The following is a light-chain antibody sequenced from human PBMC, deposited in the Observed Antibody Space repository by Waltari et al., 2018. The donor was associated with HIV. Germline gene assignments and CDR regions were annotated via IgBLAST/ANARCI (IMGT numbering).Light chain of an antibody. V-gene: IGLV1-47*01. CDR1: SSTIGNNY. CDR2: RSN. Sequence: QSVLTQPPSASGTPGQRVTISCSGSSSTIGNNYVYWYQQLPGTAPKVLIYRSNPRPSGVLDGCSGSKSGTSASLAISGLGSEDEAEYYCAAWEDSLSGPVFGGGTKLIVL. CDR3: AAWEDSLSGPV. J-gene: IGLJ3*02.